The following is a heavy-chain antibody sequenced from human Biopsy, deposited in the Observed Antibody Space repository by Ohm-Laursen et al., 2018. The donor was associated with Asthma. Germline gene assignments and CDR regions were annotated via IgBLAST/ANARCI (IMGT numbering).Heavy chain of an antibody. D-gene: IGHD1-26*01. V-gene: IGHV3-23*01. CDR2: ISGNGDNT. CDR1: GFAVSRDH. J-gene: IGHJ6*02. CDR3: AKDKVGAANSYQYGMDV. Sequence: GSLRLSCAASGFAVSRDHMFWVRQAPGKGLEWVSSISGNGDNTHYSDSVQGRLIISRDNSKNTLYLQMNSLRVEDTAIYFCAKDKVGAANSYQYGMDVWGQGTTVTVSS.